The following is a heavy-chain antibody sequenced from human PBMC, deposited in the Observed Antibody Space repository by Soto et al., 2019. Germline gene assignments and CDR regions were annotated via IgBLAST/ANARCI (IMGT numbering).Heavy chain of an antibody. D-gene: IGHD4-17*01. Sequence: GGSRRLSCAASGCILSTYAMNWVRQAPGKGLEWVSAISSSGDSAYYAESVRGRCTISRDNSINTLYLQMRRLRPEDTAVYYCAHPRGYGVFDAVDIWGQGTMVTV. CDR2: ISSSGDSA. V-gene: IGHV3-23*01. J-gene: IGHJ3*02. CDR1: GCILSTYA. CDR3: AHPRGYGVFDAVDI.